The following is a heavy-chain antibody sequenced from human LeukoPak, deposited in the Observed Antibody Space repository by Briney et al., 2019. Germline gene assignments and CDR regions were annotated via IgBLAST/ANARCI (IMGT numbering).Heavy chain of an antibody. CDR2: INHSGSS. V-gene: IGHV4-34*01. J-gene: IGHJ5*02. D-gene: IGHD3-10*01. Sequence: PSETLSLTCAVYGGSFSGYYWSWIRQPPGKGLEWIGEINHSGSSNYNPSLKSRVTISVDMSKNQVSLKLSSVTAADTAVYYCARGGYYGSGNDFRFDPWGQGTLVTVSS. CDR1: GGSFSGYY. CDR3: ARGGYYGSGNDFRFDP.